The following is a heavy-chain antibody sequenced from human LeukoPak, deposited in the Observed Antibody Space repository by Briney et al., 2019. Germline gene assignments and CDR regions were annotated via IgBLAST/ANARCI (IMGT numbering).Heavy chain of an antibody. J-gene: IGHJ4*02. CDR1: GFTFSSYA. Sequence: GGSLRLSCAASGFTFSSYAMHWVRQAPGKGLEWVAVISYDGSNKYYADSVKGRFTISRDNSKNTLYLQMNSLRAEDTAVYYCARGWFGESLWYFDYWGQGTLVTVSS. D-gene: IGHD3-10*01. CDR2: ISYDGSNK. CDR3: ARGWFGESLWYFDY. V-gene: IGHV3-30-3*01.